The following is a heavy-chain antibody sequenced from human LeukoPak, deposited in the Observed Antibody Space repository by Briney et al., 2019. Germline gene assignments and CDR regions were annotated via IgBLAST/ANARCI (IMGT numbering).Heavy chain of an antibody. V-gene: IGHV3-33*01. D-gene: IGHD6-13*01. J-gene: IGHJ4*02. CDR1: GFSFSAYG. Sequence: PGRSLRLSCAASGFSFSAYGVHLVRQAPGKGLEWVAVIWYDGSSKDYADSVKGRFTLSRDNSKNTLYLQMNSLTVEDTAVYYCARSQSSSLIDYWGQGTLVTVSS. CDR3: ARSQSSSLIDY. CDR2: IWYDGSSK.